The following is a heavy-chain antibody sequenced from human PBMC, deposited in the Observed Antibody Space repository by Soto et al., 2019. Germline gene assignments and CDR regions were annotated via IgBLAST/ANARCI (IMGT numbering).Heavy chain of an antibody. D-gene: IGHD1-26*01. CDR2: TIPIFETP. Sequence: QVQLVQSGAEVKEPGSSVKVSCKTSGGTFSNYAITWVRQAPGQGHEWKGGTIPIFETPSYAQKLRGRLTTTADESKITPNMELSSRRPEDTSVFFCARVEDVGSKIRASRASWGQGTLVTVSS. J-gene: IGHJ4*02. V-gene: IGHV1-69*01. CDR3: ARVEDVGSKIRASRAS. CDR1: GGTFSNYA.